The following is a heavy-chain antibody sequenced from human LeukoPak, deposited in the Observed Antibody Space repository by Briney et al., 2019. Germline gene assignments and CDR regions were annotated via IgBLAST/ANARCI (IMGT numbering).Heavy chain of an antibody. J-gene: IGHJ4*02. D-gene: IGHD6-13*01. CDR2: IYHSGST. Sequence: SETLSLTCTVSGYFISSGYYWGWIRQPPGKGLEWTGSIYHSGSTYYNPSLKSRVTISVDTSKNQFSLKLSSVTAADTAVYYCARLSSSWPEDDYWGQGTLVTVSS. CDR1: GYFISSGYY. V-gene: IGHV4-38-2*02. CDR3: ARLSSSWPEDDY.